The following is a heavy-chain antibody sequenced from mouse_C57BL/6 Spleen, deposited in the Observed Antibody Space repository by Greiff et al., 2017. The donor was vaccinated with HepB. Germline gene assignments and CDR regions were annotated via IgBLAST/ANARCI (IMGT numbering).Heavy chain of an antibody. Sequence: QVHVKQSGAELVRPGTSVKLSCKASGYTFTSYWMHWVKQRPGQGLEWIGVIDPSDSYTNYHQKFKGKATLTVDTSASTAYMQLSSLTSEDSAVYYCARSGDGYYAFAYWGQVTLVTVSA. D-gene: IGHD2-3*01. CDR3: ARSGDGYYAFAY. J-gene: IGHJ3*01. V-gene: IGHV1-59*01. CDR2: IDPSDSYT. CDR1: GYTFTSYW.